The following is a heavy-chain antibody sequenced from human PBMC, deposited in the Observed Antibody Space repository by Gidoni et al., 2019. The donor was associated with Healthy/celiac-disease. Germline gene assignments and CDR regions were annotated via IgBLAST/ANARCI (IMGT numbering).Heavy chain of an antibody. CDR2: IYSGCST. CDR1: GFTVSRNY. V-gene: IGHV3-66*04. Sequence: EVQLVESGGGLVPPGGSLRLSGADSGFTVSRNYMSWVRQAPGKGLEWVSVIYSGCSTYYADSVKVRFTISIDKSKNTLYLQMNSLRAEYTAVYYCASQAVGDDPKFYYYYYVMDVGGQGTTVTGAS. J-gene: IGHJ6*02. CDR3: ASQAVGDDPKFYYYYYVMDV. D-gene: IGHD2-21*02.